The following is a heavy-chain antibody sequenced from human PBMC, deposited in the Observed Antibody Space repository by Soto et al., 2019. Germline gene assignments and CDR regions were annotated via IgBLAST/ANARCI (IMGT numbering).Heavy chain of an antibody. V-gene: IGHV4-34*01. D-gene: IGHD3-3*01. CDR3: ARGGNPPYAFWSGYINWFDK. J-gene: IGHJ5*02. CDR1: GGSFSGYY. CDR2: INHSGST. Sequence: SATLSLTCAVYGGSFSGYYWSWIRQPPGKGLVWIGEINHSGSTNYNPSLKIRVTISVDTSTNQFSLKLSFVTAADTAAYYCARGGNPPYAFWSGYINWFDKLGQGTLVTVSS.